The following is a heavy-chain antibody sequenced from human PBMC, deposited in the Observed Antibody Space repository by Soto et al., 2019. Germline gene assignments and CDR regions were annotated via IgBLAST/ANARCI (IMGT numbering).Heavy chain of an antibody. J-gene: IGHJ4*02. CDR2: ISAYNGNT. CDR1: GYTFTSYG. Sequence: QVQLVQSGAEVKKPGASVKVSCKASGYTFTSYGIIWVRQAPGQGLEWMGWISAYNGNTNYAQKLQGRVTMTTDTSTSTAYMELRSLRSDDTAVYYCAREAEGYSSSSPLDYWGQGTLVTVSS. CDR3: AREAEGYSSSSPLDY. V-gene: IGHV1-18*01. D-gene: IGHD6-6*01.